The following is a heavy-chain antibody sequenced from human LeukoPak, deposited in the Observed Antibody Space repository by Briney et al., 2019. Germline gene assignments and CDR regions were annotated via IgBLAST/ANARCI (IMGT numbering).Heavy chain of an antibody. Sequence: GGSLRLSCAASDFTFSTYAMYWVRQAPGQGLEWVSTISSSGTNTYYVHSVKGRFTISRDNSKNTLFLQMNSLRVEDTAVYFCAKGLYTVATFTLHYWGQGTLVTVSS. D-gene: IGHD4-23*01. J-gene: IGHJ4*02. CDR2: ISSSGTNT. V-gene: IGHV3-23*01. CDR3: AKGLYTVATFTLHY. CDR1: DFTFSTYA.